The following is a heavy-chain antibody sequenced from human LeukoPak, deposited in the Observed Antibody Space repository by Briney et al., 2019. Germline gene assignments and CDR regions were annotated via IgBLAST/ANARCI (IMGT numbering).Heavy chain of an antibody. CDR2: INPSGGST. CDR1: GYTFTSYY. Sequence: GASVKVSCKASGYTFTSYYMHWVRQAPGQGLERMGIINPSGGSTSYAQKFQGRVTMTRDTSTSTVYMELSSLRSEDTAVYYCAIPAPTVTGAEYFQHWGQGTLVTVSS. CDR3: AIPAPTVTGAEYFQH. J-gene: IGHJ1*01. D-gene: IGHD4-17*01. V-gene: IGHV1-46*01.